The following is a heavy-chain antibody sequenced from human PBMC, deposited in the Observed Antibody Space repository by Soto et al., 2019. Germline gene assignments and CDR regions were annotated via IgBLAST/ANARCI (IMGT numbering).Heavy chain of an antibody. CDR1: GYTFITYG. J-gene: IGHJ4*02. D-gene: IGHD2-2*01. Sequence: ASVKVSCKASGYTFITYGVTWVRQAPGQGLEWMGWITPYNGKTHYAQKFQDRVTMTTDSAATTAYMELRSLTSDDSAMYFCARDTSHYFDHWGQGILVTVSS. CDR3: ARDTSHYFDH. CDR2: ITPYNGKT. V-gene: IGHV1-18*01.